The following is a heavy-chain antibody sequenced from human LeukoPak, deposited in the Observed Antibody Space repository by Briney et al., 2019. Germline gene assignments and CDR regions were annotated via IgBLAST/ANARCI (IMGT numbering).Heavy chain of an antibody. Sequence: SETLSLTCTVSGGSISSSIYYWGWIRQPPGKGLEWIGSIYYSGSTYYNPSLKSRVTISVDTSKNQFSLKLSSVTAADTAVYYCARGPIGFGDSYVRYYFDYWGQGTLVTVS. CDR1: GGSISSSIYY. CDR2: IYYSGST. V-gene: IGHV4-39*01. J-gene: IGHJ4*02. D-gene: IGHD5-18*01. CDR3: ARGPIGFGDSYVRYYFDY.